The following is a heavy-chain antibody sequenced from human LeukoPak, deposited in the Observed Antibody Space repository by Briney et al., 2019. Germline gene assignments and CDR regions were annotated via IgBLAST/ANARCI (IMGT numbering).Heavy chain of an antibody. J-gene: IGHJ6*02. CDR3: ARTSSTSYYYYYGTDV. Sequence: ASVKVSCKASGYTFTGYYMHWVRQAPGQGLEWMGWINPNSGGTNYAQKFQGRVTMTRDTSISTAYMELSRLRSDDTAVYYCARTSSTSYYYYYGTDVWGQGTTVTVSS. CDR1: GYTFTGYY. CDR2: INPNSGGT. V-gene: IGHV1-2*02. D-gene: IGHD2-2*01.